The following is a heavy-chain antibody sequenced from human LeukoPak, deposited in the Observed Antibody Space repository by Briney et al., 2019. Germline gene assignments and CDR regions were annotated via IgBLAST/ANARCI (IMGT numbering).Heavy chain of an antibody. CDR1: GGSISSSSYY. D-gene: IGHD2-15*01. Sequence: KPSETLSLTCTVSGGSISSSSYYWGWIRQPAGKGLEWIGRIYTSGSTNYNPSLKSRVTMSVDTSKNQFSLKLSSVTAADTAVYYCARGGSEGHYYFDYWGQGTLVTVSS. V-gene: IGHV4-61*02. J-gene: IGHJ4*02. CDR3: ARGGSEGHYYFDY. CDR2: IYTSGST.